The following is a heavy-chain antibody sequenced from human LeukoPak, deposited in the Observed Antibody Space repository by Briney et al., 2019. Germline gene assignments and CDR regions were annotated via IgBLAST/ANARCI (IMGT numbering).Heavy chain of an antibody. D-gene: IGHD3-16*01. CDR3: ARDGGIGFPFDF. V-gene: IGHV3-7*01. CDR1: GFTFSGYW. Sequence: GGSLRLSCAASGFTFSGYWMTWVRQAPGKGLEWVANIRHDGSDKYYVDSVKGRFTISRDNAKNSLSLQMNSLRVEDTAVYYCARDGGIGFPFDFWGQGTLVTVSS. CDR2: IRHDGSDK. J-gene: IGHJ4*02.